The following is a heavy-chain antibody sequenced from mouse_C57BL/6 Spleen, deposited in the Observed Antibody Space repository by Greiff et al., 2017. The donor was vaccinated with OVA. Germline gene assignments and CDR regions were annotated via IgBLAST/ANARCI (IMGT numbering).Heavy chain of an antibody. J-gene: IGHJ1*03. CDR2: INYDGSST. CDR3: ARIYYYGSSGYFDV. Sequence: EVQLVESEGGLVQPGSSMKLSCTASGFTFSDYYMAWVRQVPEKGLEWVANINYDGSSTYYLDSLKSRFIISRDNAKNILYLQMSSLKSEDTATYYCARIYYYGSSGYFDVWGTGTTVTVSS. D-gene: IGHD1-1*01. V-gene: IGHV5-16*01. CDR1: GFTFSDYY.